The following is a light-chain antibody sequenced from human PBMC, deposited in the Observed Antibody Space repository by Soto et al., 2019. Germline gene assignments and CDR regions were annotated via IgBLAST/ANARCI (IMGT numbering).Light chain of an antibody. CDR3: QQSYSRVFT. Sequence: DIQMTQSPSTLSGSVGDRVTITCRASQTISSWLAWYQQKPGKAPKLLIYKASTLKSGVPSRFSGSGSGTEFTLTISSLQPDDFATYYCQQSYSRVFTFGPGTKVDIK. V-gene: IGKV1-5*03. CDR2: KAS. J-gene: IGKJ3*01. CDR1: QTISSW.